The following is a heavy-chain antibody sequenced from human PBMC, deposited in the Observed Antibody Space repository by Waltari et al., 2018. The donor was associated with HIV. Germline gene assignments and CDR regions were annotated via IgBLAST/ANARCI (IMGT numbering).Heavy chain of an antibody. Sequence: QVQLQESGPGLVKPSQTLSLTCTVPGGSISTGIYYWNWIRQHAGKGLEWIGRIYRSGNTNYNPSLKSRVTISVDTSKNQFSLKLSSVTAADTAVYYCARGRFEGYILYYYYGMDVWGQGTTVSVSS. J-gene: IGHJ6*02. D-gene: IGHD5-12*01. CDR1: GGSISTGIYY. V-gene: IGHV4-61*02. CDR3: ARGRFEGYILYYYYGMDV. CDR2: IYRSGNT.